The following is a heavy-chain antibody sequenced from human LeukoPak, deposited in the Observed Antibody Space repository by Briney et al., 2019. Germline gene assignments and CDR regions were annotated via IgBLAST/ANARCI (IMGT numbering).Heavy chain of an antibody. CDR3: AELGITMVGGV. CDR1: GFTFSSYE. CDR2: ISSSGSTI. J-gene: IGHJ6*04. D-gene: IGHD3-10*02. Sequence: GWSLRLSCAASGFTFSSYEMNWVRQAPGKGLEWVSYISSSGSTIYYADSVKGRFTISRDNAKNSLYLQMNSLRAEDTAVYYCAELGITMVGGVWGKGTTVTISS. V-gene: IGHV3-48*03.